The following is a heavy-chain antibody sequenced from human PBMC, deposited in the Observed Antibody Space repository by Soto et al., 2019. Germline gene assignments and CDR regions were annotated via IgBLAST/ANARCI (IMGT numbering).Heavy chain of an antibody. CDR3: ARDPSYYGMDV. CDR2: INAGNGNT. Sequence: QVQLVQSGAGEKKPGASVKVSCKASGYTFTSYAMHWVRQAPGQRLEWMGWINAGNGNTKYSQKFQGRVTITRDTSASTAYMALSTLRSEDTAVYYCARDPSYYGMDVWGQGTTVTVSS. V-gene: IGHV1-3*05. J-gene: IGHJ6*02. CDR1: GYTFTSYA.